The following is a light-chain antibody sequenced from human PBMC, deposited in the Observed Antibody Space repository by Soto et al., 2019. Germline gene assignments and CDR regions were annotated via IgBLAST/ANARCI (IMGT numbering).Light chain of an antibody. CDR1: LSVSSSF. J-gene: IGKJ5*01. V-gene: IGKV3-20*01. CDR3: QQYDNSPST. Sequence: EIVMTQSPATLSVSPGERATLSCRASLSVSSSFLAWHQQKPGQAPRLLIYGASSRATGIPDRFSGTGSETDFTLTISRLEPEDFAVYYCQQYDNSPSTFGQGTRLEIK. CDR2: GAS.